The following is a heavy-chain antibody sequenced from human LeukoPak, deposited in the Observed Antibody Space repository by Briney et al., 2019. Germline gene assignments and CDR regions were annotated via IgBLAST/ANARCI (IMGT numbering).Heavy chain of an antibody. D-gene: IGHD1-26*01. V-gene: IGHV4-39*07. J-gene: IGHJ4*02. CDR2: IYYRGTT. Sequence: PSETLSLTCTVSGDSISSNGYYWGWIRQTSGTGLEWIGSIYYRGTTYFNPSLKSRVTISVDTSRNQFSLKVTSVTAADTAVYYCARDVRSGSYLGVWGKGTLVTVSS. CDR3: ARDVRSGSYLGV. CDR1: GDSISSNGYY.